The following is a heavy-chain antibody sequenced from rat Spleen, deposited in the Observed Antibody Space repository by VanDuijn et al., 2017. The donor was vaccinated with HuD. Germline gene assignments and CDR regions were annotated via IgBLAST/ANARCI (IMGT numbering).Heavy chain of an antibody. CDR3: TTDKYGGYRAGFAY. CDR1: GFTFSTYG. Sequence: EVQLVESGDGLVQPGRFMKLSCVASGFTFSTYGMAWVRQAPKKGLEWVAYLSYDGGDTYYRDSVKGRFTLSRDNAKSTLYLQTDSLRSEDTATYYCTTDKYGGYRAGFAYWGQGTLVTVSS. CDR2: LSYDGGDT. J-gene: IGHJ3*01. V-gene: IGHV5-20*01. D-gene: IGHD1-11*01.